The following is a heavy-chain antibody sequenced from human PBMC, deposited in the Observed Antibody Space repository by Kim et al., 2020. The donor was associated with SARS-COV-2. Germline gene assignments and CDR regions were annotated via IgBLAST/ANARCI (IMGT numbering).Heavy chain of an antibody. CDR3: ARDALSYGSGFDY. CDR2: IWDDGSNK. CDR1: GFTFSSYG. J-gene: IGHJ4*02. Sequence: GGSLRLSCAASGFTFSSYGMHWVRQAPGKGLEWVAVIWDDGSNKYYADSVKGRFTISRDNSKNTLYLQMNSLRAEDTAVYYCARDALSYGSGFDYWGQGTLVTVSS. D-gene: IGHD3-10*01. V-gene: IGHV3-33*01.